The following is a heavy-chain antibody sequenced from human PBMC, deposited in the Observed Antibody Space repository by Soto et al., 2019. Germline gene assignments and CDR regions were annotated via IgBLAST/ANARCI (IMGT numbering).Heavy chain of an antibody. D-gene: IGHD6-13*01. CDR2: ISAYNGNT. CDR3: ARVIQYSSSWYRRDYGMDV. J-gene: IGHJ6*02. Sequence: QVQLVQSGAEVKKPGASVKVSCKASGYTFTSYGISWVRQAPGQGLEWMGWISAYNGNTNYAQKLQGRVTMTTDTSTSTAYMELRSLRSDDTAVYYCARVIQYSSSWYRRDYGMDVWGQGTTVTVSS. V-gene: IGHV1-18*01. CDR1: GYTFTSYG.